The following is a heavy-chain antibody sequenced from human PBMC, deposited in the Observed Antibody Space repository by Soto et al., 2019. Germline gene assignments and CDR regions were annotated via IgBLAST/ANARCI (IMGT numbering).Heavy chain of an antibody. CDR1: GGSVSSYF. V-gene: IGHV4-59*08. CDR2: IYYSGST. Sequence: PSETLSLTCTVSGGSVSSYFWTWIRPSPGKGLEWIGYIYYSGSTKYKPSLKSRVTMSVDTSKNQFSLKMSSATAADTAVYYCARHSNRNYGLYYFDYWGLGALVTVSS. J-gene: IGHJ4*02. CDR3: ARHSNRNYGLYYFDY. D-gene: IGHD4-4*01.